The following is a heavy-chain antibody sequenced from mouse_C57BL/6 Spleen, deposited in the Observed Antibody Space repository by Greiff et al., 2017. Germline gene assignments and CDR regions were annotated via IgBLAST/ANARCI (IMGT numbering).Heavy chain of an antibody. CDR3: ARYYGSSLRDFDV. D-gene: IGHD1-1*01. CDR1: GYTFTDYY. Sequence: VQLQQSGPELVKPGASVKISCKASGYTFTDYYMNWVKQSHGKSLEWIGDINPNNGGTSYNQKFKGKATLTVDKSSSTAYMELRSLTSEDSAVYYCARYYGSSLRDFDVWGTGTTVTVSS. V-gene: IGHV1-26*01. CDR2: INPNNGGT. J-gene: IGHJ1*03.